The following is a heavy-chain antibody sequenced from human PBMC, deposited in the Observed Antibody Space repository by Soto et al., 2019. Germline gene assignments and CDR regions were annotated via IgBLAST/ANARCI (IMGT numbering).Heavy chain of an antibody. V-gene: IGHV3-11*06. CDR3: ARSGENNNRLDY. Sequence: QVQLVESGGGLVKPGGALRLSCEGSGFTFSDYYISWIRQAPGKGLEWISYSSHSGTFSRYADSVKGRLSICRDNTMNVLYLQMNRLRAEDTAVYYCARSGENNNRLDYWGQGTPVTVAS. CDR1: GFTFSDYY. CDR2: SSHSGTFS. J-gene: IGHJ4*02. D-gene: IGHD1-1*01.